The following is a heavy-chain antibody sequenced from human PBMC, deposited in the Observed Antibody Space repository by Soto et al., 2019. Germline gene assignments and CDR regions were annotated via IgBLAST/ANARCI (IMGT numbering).Heavy chain of an antibody. CDR2: ISGSGGST. CDR3: AKDRDYYGSVTLWY. D-gene: IGHD3-10*01. J-gene: IGHJ4*02. Sequence: EVQLLESGGGLVQPGGSLRLSCAASGFTFSSYPMSWVRQAPGKGLKWVSAISGSGGSTYDADSVKGRFTISRDNSKKTQYVQMNSLRAEDTAVYYCAKDRDYYGSVTLWYWGQGTLVTVSS. CDR1: GFTFSSYP. V-gene: IGHV3-23*01.